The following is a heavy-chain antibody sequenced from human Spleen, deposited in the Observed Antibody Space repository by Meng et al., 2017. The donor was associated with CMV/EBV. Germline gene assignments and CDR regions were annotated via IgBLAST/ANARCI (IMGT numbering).Heavy chain of an antibody. CDR3: ARASRLYSSGWYDDAFDI. V-gene: IGHV1-24*01. CDR2: FDPEDGET. Sequence: ASVKVSCKVSGYTLTELSRHWVRQAPGKGLEWMGGFDPEDGETIYAQKFQGRVTMTEDTSTDTAYMELSSLRSEDTAVYYCARASRLYSSGWYDDAFDIWGQGTMVTVSS. J-gene: IGHJ3*02. CDR1: GYTLTELS. D-gene: IGHD6-19*01.